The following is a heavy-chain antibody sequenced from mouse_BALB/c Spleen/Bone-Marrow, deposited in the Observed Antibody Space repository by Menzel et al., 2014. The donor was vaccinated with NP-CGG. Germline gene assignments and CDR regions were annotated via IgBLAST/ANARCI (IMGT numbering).Heavy chain of an antibody. Sequence: EVQLQQSGPGLVKPSQTVSLTCTVTGISITTGNYRWSWIRQFPGNKLEWIGYIYYSGTITYNPSLTSRTTITRDTSKNQFFLEMNSLTAEDTATYYCARGLYYFDYWGQGTTLTVSS. J-gene: IGHJ2*01. V-gene: IGHV3-5*02. CDR1: GISITTGNYR. CDR2: IYYSGTI. CDR3: ARGLYYFDY.